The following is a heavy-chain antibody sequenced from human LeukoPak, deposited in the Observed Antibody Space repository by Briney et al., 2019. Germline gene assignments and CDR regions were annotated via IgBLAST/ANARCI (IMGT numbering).Heavy chain of an antibody. D-gene: IGHD5-12*01. V-gene: IGHV3-48*03. J-gene: IGHJ6*02. Sequence: PGRSLRLSCTASGFIFSSYEINWVRQAPGKGLEGVSYIRSTGNKIHYADSVKDRFTISRDNHKNSLYLQMTSLRAEDTAVYYCARDSRDNDYDAAVETREDPHYGMDGWGRGTAVIAS. CDR1: GFIFSSYE. CDR3: ARDSRDNDYDAAVETREDPHYGMDG. CDR2: IRSTGNKI.